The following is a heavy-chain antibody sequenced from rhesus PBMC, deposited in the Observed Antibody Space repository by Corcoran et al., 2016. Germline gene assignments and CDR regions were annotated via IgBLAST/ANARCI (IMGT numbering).Heavy chain of an antibody. Sequence: QVQLQESGPGLVKPSETLSLTCAVSVGSISGYYWNWLRQPPGKGLEWIGSIGGSRASTYHNPSLKRRVTISTDTSKNQFSLKLSSVTAADTAVYYCARNLGYSSWSHFDYWGQGVLVTVSS. D-gene: IGHD6-13*01. J-gene: IGHJ4*01. CDR2: IGGSRAST. V-gene: IGHV4-165*02. CDR1: VGSISGYY. CDR3: ARNLGYSSWSHFDY.